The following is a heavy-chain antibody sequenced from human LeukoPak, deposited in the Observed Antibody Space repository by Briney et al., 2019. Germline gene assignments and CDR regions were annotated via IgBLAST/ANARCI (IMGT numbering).Heavy chain of an antibody. V-gene: IGHV3-7*01. J-gene: IGHJ4*02. Sequence: ASLRLSCAASGFTFSGSWMGWVRQAPGKGLEWVANIKKDGSTKYYVDSVKGRFTITRDNAENSRYLQMNSLRAEDTAVYYCARHGDYCFDYWGQGTLVTVSS. CDR3: ARHGDYCFDY. D-gene: IGHD3-10*01. CDR1: GFTFSGSW. CDR2: IKKDGSTK.